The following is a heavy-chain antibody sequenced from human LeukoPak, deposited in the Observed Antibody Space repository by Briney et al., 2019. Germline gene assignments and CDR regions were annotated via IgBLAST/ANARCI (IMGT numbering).Heavy chain of an antibody. CDR3: ARAEQET. CDR2: ISSTSSYI. V-gene: IGHV3-21*01. CDR1: GFTFTSYV. D-gene: IGHD1/OR15-1a*01. Sequence: GGSLRLSCAASGFTFTSYVMNWVRQAPGKGLEWVPSISSTSSYIYYADSVRGRFTISRDNAKKSVYLQMNSLRAEDTAVYYCARAEQETWGQGTLVTVSS. J-gene: IGHJ4*02.